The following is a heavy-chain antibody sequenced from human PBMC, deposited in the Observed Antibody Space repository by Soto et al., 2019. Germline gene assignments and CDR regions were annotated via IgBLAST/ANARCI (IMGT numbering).Heavy chain of an antibody. V-gene: IGHV1-2*04. J-gene: IGHJ6*03. Sequence: GASVKVSCKASGYTFTGYYMHWVRQAPGQGLEWMGWINPNSGGTNYAQKFQGWVTMTRDTSISTAYMELSRLRSDDTAVYYCARGSSPGYYYYYMDVWGKGTTVTVSS. CDR2: INPNSGGT. D-gene: IGHD6-6*01. CDR3: ARGSSPGYYYYYMDV. CDR1: GYTFTGYY.